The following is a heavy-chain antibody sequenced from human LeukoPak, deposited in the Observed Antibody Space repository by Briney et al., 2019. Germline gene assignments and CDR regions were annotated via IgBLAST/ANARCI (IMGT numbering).Heavy chain of an antibody. CDR3: ARDGYYGSGSCLN. V-gene: IGHV4-59*01. CDR1: GGSISSYY. CDR2: IYYSGST. D-gene: IGHD3-10*01. Sequence: KPSETLSLTCTVSGGSISSYYWSWIRQPPGKGLEWIGYIYYSGSTNYNPSLKSRVTISVDTSKNQFSLKLSSVTAADTAVYYCARDGYYGSGSCLNWGQGTLVTVSS. J-gene: IGHJ4*02.